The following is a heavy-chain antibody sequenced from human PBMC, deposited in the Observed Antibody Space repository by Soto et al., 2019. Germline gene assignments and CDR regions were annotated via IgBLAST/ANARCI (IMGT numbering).Heavy chain of an antibody. V-gene: IGHV3-23*01. CDR3: VKDPNWEWGY. CDR2: ITGTSANT. D-gene: IGHD1-1*01. Sequence: EVQLLESGGGLVQPGGSLRLSCAASRFTFSNFAMSWVRQAPGKGLEWVSTITGTSANTYYTDSVKGRFAISRDNSKDTLYLELNSLRVEDTAVYYCVKDPNWEWGYWGQGTLVTVSS. CDR1: RFTFSNFA. J-gene: IGHJ4*02.